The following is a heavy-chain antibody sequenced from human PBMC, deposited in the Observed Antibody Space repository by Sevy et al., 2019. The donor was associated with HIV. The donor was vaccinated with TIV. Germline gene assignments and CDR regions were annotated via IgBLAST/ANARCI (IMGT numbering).Heavy chain of an antibody. D-gene: IGHD2-2*01. J-gene: IGHJ4*02. V-gene: IGHV3-9*01. Sequence: GGSLRLSCAASGFTFDDYAMHWVRQAPGKGLEWVSGISWNSGTIGYADSVKGRFTISRDNAKNSLYLQMNSLRAEDTALYYCARQRGVVLVPAAPFAYWGQGTLVTVSS. CDR3: ARQRGVVLVPAAPFAY. CDR1: GFTFDDYA. CDR2: ISWNSGTI.